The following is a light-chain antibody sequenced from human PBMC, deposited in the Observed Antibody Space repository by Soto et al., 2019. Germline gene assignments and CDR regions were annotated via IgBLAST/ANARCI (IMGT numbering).Light chain of an antibody. CDR3: QQYESFPRT. V-gene: IGKV1-5*03. CDR2: KAS. Sequence: DIQMTQSPSTLSASVGDRVTITCRASQSINNWLAWYQQKPGKAPKLFIFKASTLEIGVPSRFSGSGSGTEFTLSISSLQPDDFVTYFCQQYESFPRTFGQGTKVEIK. J-gene: IGKJ1*01. CDR1: QSINNW.